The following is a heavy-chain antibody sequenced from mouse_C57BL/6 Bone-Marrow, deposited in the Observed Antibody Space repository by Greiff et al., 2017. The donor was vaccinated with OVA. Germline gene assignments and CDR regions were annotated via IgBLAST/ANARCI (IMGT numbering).Heavy chain of an antibody. V-gene: IGHV5-6*01. J-gene: IGHJ2*01. D-gene: IGHD2-3*01. CDR1: GFTFSSYG. CDR3: ARYDGGDY. CDR2: ISSGGSYT. Sequence: EVKLVESGGDLVKPGGSLKLSCAASGFTFSSYGMSWVRQTPDKRLEWVATISSGGSYTYYPDSVKGRFTISRDNAKNTLYLQMSSLKSEDTAMYYCARYDGGDYWGQGTTLTVSS.